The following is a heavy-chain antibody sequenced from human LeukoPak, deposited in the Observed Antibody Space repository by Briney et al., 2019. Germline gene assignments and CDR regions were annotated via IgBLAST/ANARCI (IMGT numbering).Heavy chain of an antibody. CDR1: GYTFTSYG. Sequence: ASVKVSCKASGYTFTSYGISWVRQAPGQGLEWMGWISDYNGNTNYAQKLQGRVTMTTDTYTSTAYMEMRSLRSDATAVYYCARIDGYSYGYGAFDIWGQGTMVTVSS. D-gene: IGHD5-18*01. CDR2: ISDYNGNT. J-gene: IGHJ3*02. CDR3: ARIDGYSYGYGAFDI. V-gene: IGHV1-18*01.